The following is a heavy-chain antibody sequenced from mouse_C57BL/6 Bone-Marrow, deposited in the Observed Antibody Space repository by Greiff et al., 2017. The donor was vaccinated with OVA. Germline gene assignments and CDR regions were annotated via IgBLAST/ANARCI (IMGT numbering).Heavy chain of an antibody. CDR2: IDPENGDT. V-gene: IGHV14-4*01. CDR3: TTSSSWYFDV. CDR1: GFNIKDDY. Sequence: EVQRVESGAELVRPGASVKLSCTASGFNIKDDYMHWVKQRPEQGLEWIGWIDPENGDTEYASKFQGKATITADTSSNTAYLQLSSLTSEDTAVYYCTTSSSWYFDVWGTGTTVTVSS. D-gene: IGHD1-1*01. J-gene: IGHJ1*03.